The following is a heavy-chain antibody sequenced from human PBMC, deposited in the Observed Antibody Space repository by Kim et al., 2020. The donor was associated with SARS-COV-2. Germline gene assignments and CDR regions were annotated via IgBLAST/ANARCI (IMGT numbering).Heavy chain of an antibody. Sequence: GGSLRLSCAASGFTFSSYEMNWVRQAPGKGLEWVSYISSSGSTIYYADSVKGRFTISRDNAKNSMYLQMNSLRAEDTAVYYCASLRAAPRGVYYYYGMDVWGQGTTVTVSS. CDR2: ISSSGSTI. D-gene: IGHD2-15*01. CDR1: GFTFSSYE. CDR3: ASLRAAPRGVYYYYGMDV. J-gene: IGHJ6*02. V-gene: IGHV3-48*03.